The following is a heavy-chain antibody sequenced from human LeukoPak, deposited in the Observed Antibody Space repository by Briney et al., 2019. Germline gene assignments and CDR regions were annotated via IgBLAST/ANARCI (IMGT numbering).Heavy chain of an antibody. V-gene: IGHV3-74*01. D-gene: IGHD2-21*02. CDR3: ALEGVLVTATDSSFDY. CDR1: GFXFSSSW. Sequence: GGSLRLSCAASGFXFSSSWIHWVRQAPGKGLVWGSRINKDGSVTDYAESVKGRFSISRDNAKNSLFLQMNSLRAEDTAVYYCALEGVLVTATDSSFDYWGQGTLVTVSS. CDR2: INKDGSVT. J-gene: IGHJ4*02.